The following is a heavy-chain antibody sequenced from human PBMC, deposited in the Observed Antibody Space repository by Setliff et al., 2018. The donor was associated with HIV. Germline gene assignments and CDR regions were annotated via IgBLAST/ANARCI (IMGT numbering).Heavy chain of an antibody. V-gene: IGHV3-74*01. CDR3: GRGVGAAAGTVPE. J-gene: IGHJ4*02. D-gene: IGHD6-13*01. CDR1: GFIFSSYW. Sequence: QPGGSLRLSCEASGFIFSSYWMHWVRQAPGKGLVWVSRINSDGSSTTYADSVKGRFTISRDNAKNTLYMQMHSLRPEDTAVYYCGRGVGAAAGTVPEWGQGTLVTVSS. CDR2: INSDGSST.